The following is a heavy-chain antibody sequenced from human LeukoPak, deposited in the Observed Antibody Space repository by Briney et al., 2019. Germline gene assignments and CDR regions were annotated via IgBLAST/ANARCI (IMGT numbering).Heavy chain of an antibody. CDR1: GFTFSDYY. CDR2: ISSSGSTT. J-gene: IGHJ5*02. Sequence: PGGSLRLSCAASGFTFSDYYMSWIRQAPGKGLEWVSYISSSGSTTYYADSVKGRFTISRDNAKNSLYLQMNNLRDDDTAVYYCAREFGSGSYYSLAHWGQGILVTVS. D-gene: IGHD3-10*01. V-gene: IGHV3-11*01. CDR3: AREFGSGSYYSLAH.